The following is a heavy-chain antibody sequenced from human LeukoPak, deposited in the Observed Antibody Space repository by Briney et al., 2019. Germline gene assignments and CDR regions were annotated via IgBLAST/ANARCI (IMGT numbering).Heavy chain of an antibody. D-gene: IGHD3-22*01. J-gene: IGHJ4*02. V-gene: IGHV4-38-2*02. CDR1: GYSISSGYY. CDR2: IYHSGST. Sequence: PSETLSLTCTVSGYSISSGYYWGWSRQPPGQGLEWIGSIYHSGSTYYNPSLKSRVTISVDTSKNQFSLKLSSVTAADTAVYYCARVSVSSGFDYWGQGTLVTVSS. CDR3: ARVSVSSGFDY.